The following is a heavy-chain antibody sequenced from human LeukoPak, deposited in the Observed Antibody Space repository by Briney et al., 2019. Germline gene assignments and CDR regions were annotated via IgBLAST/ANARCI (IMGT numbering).Heavy chain of an antibody. J-gene: IGHJ5*02. D-gene: IGHD3-22*01. Sequence: GGSLRLSCAASGFTFSNFAMNWVRQAPGEGLEWVSGFSGSGGSTFYADSVKGRFTISRDNSKNTLYLQMNSLRAEDTAVYYCAKVGNYYDSSGYYYRFEAWGQGTLVSVSS. CDR2: FSGSGGST. CDR3: AKVGNYYDSSGYYYRFEA. V-gene: IGHV3-23*01. CDR1: GFTFSNFA.